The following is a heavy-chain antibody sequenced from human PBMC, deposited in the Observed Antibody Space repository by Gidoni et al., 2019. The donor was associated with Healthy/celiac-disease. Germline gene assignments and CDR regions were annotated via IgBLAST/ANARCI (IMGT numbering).Heavy chain of an antibody. J-gene: IGHJ4*02. D-gene: IGHD3-16*02. Sequence: EVQLVESGGGLVKPGGSLRLSCAASGFTFSSFSMNWGRQAPAKGLEWVSSISNSSSYIYYADSVKGRFTISRDNAKNSLYLQMNSLRAEDTAVYYCAREAVYYDYVWGSYRPGAFDYWGQGTLVTVSS. V-gene: IGHV3-21*01. CDR3: AREAVYYDYVWGSYRPGAFDY. CDR2: ISNSSSYI. CDR1: GFTFSSFS.